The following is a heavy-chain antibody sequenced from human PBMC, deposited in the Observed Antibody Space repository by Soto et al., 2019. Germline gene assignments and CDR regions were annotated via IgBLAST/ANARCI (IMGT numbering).Heavy chain of an antibody. Sequence: GGALRLSCATSGCTFNNVWMNWVRQAPGKGLEWVGRIKSNTDGGTTEDAAPVRGRFTISRDDSKNTLYLQMNSLKTEDTAVYYCTTTKTSTSCFDHWGLGTLVTVSS. CDR2: IKSNTDGGTT. J-gene: IGHJ5*02. CDR1: GCTFNNVW. V-gene: IGHV3-15*07. D-gene: IGHD2-2*01. CDR3: TTTKTSTSCFDH.